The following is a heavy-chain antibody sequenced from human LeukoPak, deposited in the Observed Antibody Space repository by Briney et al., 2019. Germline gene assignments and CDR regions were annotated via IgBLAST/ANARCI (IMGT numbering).Heavy chain of an antibody. CDR1: GGSFSGYY. Sequence: SETLSLTCAVYGGSFSGYYWSWIRQPPGKGLEWIGEINHSGSTNYNPSLKSRVTISVDTSQNQFSLKLSSVTAADTAVYYCARGRKIVVVPAAINRNYYYYGMDVWGQGTTVTVSS. J-gene: IGHJ6*02. V-gene: IGHV4-34*01. CDR2: INHSGST. CDR3: ARGRKIVVVPAAINRNYYYYGMDV. D-gene: IGHD2-2*02.